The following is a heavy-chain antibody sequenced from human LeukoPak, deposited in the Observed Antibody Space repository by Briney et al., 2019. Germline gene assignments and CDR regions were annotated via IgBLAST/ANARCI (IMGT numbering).Heavy chain of an antibody. Sequence: PGGSLRLSCAASGFTFSSYSMNWVRQAPGKGLEWVSSISSSSSYIYYADSVKGRFTISRDNAKNSLYLQMNSLRAEDTAVYYCAKDVSPSTTVNYYYYMDVWGKGTTVTVSS. D-gene: IGHD4-17*01. CDR1: GFTFSSYS. V-gene: IGHV3-21*04. J-gene: IGHJ6*03. CDR2: ISSSSSYI. CDR3: AKDVSPSTTVNYYYYMDV.